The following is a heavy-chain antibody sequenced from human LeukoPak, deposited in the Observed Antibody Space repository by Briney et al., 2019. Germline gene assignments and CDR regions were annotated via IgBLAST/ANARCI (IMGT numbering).Heavy chain of an antibody. D-gene: IGHD2-21*02. J-gene: IGHJ4*02. Sequence: ASVKVSCKASGYTFTGYYMHWVRQAPGQGLEWMGWINPNSGGTNYAQKFQGRVTMTRDMSTSTVYMELSSLRSEDTAVYYCARAITTSVVVTAPFDYWGQGTLVTVSS. CDR3: ARAITTSVVVTAPFDY. V-gene: IGHV1-2*02. CDR2: INPNSGGT. CDR1: GYTFTGYY.